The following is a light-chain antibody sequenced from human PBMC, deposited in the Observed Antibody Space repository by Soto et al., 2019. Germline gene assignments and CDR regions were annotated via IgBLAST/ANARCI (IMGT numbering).Light chain of an antibody. Sequence: QSVLTQPASVSGSPGQSITISCTGTSSDVGGYNYVSWYQHHPGKAPKLIIYDVTNRPSGVSNPFSGSKSGNTASLTISGLQPEDVADYYCSSYTTRNTSQIVCGTGTKVTVL. CDR2: DVT. CDR1: SSDVGGYNY. V-gene: IGLV2-14*03. J-gene: IGLJ1*01. CDR3: SSYTTRNTSQIV.